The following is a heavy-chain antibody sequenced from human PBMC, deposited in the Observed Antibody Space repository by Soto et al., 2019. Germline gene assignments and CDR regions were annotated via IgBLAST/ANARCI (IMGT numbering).Heavy chain of an antibody. D-gene: IGHD1-26*01. CDR3: ARAEGRWLQLGDY. CDR1: GFTFSSYA. J-gene: IGHJ4*02. Sequence: VQLVESGGGVVQPGRSLRLSCEASGFTFSSYAMHWVRQAPGKGLEWVAVISYDGSNKYYADSVKGRFTISRDNSKNTLYLQMNSLTAEDTAVYYCARAEGRWLQLGDYWGQGTLVTVSS. CDR2: ISYDGSNK. V-gene: IGHV3-30-3*01.